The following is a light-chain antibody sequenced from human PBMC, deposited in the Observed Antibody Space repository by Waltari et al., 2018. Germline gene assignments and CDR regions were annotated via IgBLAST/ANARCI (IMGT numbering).Light chain of an antibody. CDR2: DVS. Sequence: QSALTQPASVSGSPGQSITISCTGTSSYVGGSNYVSWYQQHPGKVPKLMLYDVSNRPSGVSKRVSGSKSGNTASLTICGLQADDEADYYCSSYTSSSTRVFGGGTKLTVL. CDR3: SSYTSSSTRV. J-gene: IGLJ3*02. CDR1: SSYVGGSNY. V-gene: IGLV2-14*03.